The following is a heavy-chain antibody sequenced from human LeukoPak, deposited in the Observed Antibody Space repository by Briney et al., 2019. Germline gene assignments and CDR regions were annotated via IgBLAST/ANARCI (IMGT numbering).Heavy chain of an antibody. CDR2: ISGSGGST. CDR3: ARDGDCISGVCWTDFDY. CDR1: GFTFSSYG. D-gene: IGHD2-8*01. J-gene: IGHJ4*01. Sequence: PGGSLRLSCAASGFTFSSYGMSWVRQAPGKGLEWVSAISGSGGSTYYADSVKGRFTISRDNSKNTLYLQMNSLRAEDTAVYYCARDGDCISGVCWTDFDYWGHGTLVTVSS. V-gene: IGHV3-23*01.